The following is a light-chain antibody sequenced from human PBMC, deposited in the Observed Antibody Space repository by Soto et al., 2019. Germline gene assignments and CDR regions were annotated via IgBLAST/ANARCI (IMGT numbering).Light chain of an antibody. V-gene: IGKV3-20*01. J-gene: IGKJ2*01. CDR2: GTS. CDR1: QAVTGNY. Sequence: EVVLPQSPDTLSLSPGETATLSCRASQAVTGNYLAWYQQKPGQAPRLLIYGTSNRATGIPDRFSGSGSGTDFTLTISRLEPADFAVYYCQQCGPSLRYTFGQGTKLEIK. CDR3: QQCGPSLRYT.